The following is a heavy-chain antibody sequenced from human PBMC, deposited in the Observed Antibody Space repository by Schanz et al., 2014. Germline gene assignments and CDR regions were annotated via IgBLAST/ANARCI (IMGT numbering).Heavy chain of an antibody. J-gene: IGHJ6*02. CDR1: GGTFSSYT. CDR3: ATDHIAAAGSQYFYYYGMGV. V-gene: IGHV1-69*08. CDR2: IIPILGIG. Sequence: QVQLVQSGAEVKKPGSSVKVSCKASGGTFSSYTISWVRQAPGQGPEWMGRIIPILGIGNDAQKFQGRVTITADKSTSTAYMKLSSLRSEDTAVYYCATDHIAAAGSQYFYYYGMGVWGQGTTVTVSS. D-gene: IGHD6-13*01.